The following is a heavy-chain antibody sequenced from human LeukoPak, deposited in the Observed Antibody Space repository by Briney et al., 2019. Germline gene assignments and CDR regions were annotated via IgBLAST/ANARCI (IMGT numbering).Heavy chain of an antibody. CDR2: ISSSSSYT. CDR3: ARPRGSGSYYDNWFDP. J-gene: IGHJ5*02. D-gene: IGHD3-10*01. Sequence: GGSLRLSCAASGFTFSDYYMSWIRQAPGKGLEWVSYISSSSSYTNYADSVKGRFTISRDNAKNSLYLQMNSLRAEDTDVYYCARPRGSGSYYDNWFDPWGQGTLVTVSS. CDR1: GFTFSDYY. V-gene: IGHV3-11*06.